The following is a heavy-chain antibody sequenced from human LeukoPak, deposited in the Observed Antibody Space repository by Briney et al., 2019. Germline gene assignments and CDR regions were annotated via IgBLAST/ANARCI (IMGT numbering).Heavy chain of an antibody. CDR3: ARGAPLDGKDY. D-gene: IGHD4-17*01. V-gene: IGHV4-31*03. Sequence: SETLSLTCTVSGGSISSGGYYWSWIRQHPGKGLEWIGYIYYSGSTYYNPSLKSRVTISVDTSKNQFSLKLSSVTAADTAVYYCARGAPLDGKDYWGQGTLVTVSS. CDR1: GGSISSGGYY. J-gene: IGHJ4*02. CDR2: IYYSGST.